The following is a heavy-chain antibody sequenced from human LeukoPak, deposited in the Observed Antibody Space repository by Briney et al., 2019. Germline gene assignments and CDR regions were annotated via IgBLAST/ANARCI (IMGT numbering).Heavy chain of an antibody. Sequence: TSSETLSLTCSVSGASINSGDYSWTWVRQSPGKGLEWIGEIDHSGDTNYSPSLKSRVTILVDTSKNQFSLTLNSATAADTAVYYCARRERSSPVGHWGQGRLVTVSS. CDR2: IDHSGDT. V-gene: IGHV4-4*02. CDR3: ARRERSSPVGH. D-gene: IGHD1-1*01. CDR1: GASINSGDYS. J-gene: IGHJ4*01.